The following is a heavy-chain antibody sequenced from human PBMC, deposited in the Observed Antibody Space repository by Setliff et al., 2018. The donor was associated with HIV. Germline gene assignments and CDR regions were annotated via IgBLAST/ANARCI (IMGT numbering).Heavy chain of an antibody. V-gene: IGHV1-8*02. CDR1: GYTFTSYD. CDR3: TRSVLQFFGVVVDFDF. D-gene: IGHD3-3*01. Sequence: GASVKVSCKASGYTFTSYDINWVRQATGQGLEWMGWMNPNSGNTGYAQKFQGRLTMTRNTSISTAYMELSSLTSDDTAVYYCTRSVLQFFGVVVDFDFWGQGTLVTVSS. CDR2: MNPNSGNT. J-gene: IGHJ4*02.